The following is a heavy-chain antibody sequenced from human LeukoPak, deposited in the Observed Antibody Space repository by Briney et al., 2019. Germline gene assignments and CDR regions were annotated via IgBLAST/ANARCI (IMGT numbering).Heavy chain of an antibody. Sequence: SETLSLTCTVSGGSISSSSYYWGWIRQPPGKGLEWIGSIYYSGSTYYNPSLKSRVTISVDTSKDQFSLKLSSVTAADTAVYYCARQASGSYYAGCDYRGQGTLVTVSS. CDR3: ARQASGSYYAGCDY. V-gene: IGHV4-39*01. CDR2: IYYSGST. D-gene: IGHD1-26*01. CDR1: GGSISSSSYY. J-gene: IGHJ4*02.